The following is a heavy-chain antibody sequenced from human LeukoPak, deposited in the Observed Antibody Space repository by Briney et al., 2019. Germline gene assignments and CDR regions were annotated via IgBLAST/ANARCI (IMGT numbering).Heavy chain of an antibody. CDR1: GFTFSSYA. J-gene: IGHJ4*02. CDR3: AREIRRGYSGYEALGY. CDR2: ISYDGSNK. D-gene: IGHD5-12*01. Sequence: GGSLRLSCAASGFTFSSYAMHWVRQAPGKGLEWVAVISYDGSNKYYADSVKGRFTISRDNSKNTLYLQMNSLRAEDTAVYYCAREIRRGYSGYEALGYWGQGTLVTVSS. V-gene: IGHV3-30-3*01.